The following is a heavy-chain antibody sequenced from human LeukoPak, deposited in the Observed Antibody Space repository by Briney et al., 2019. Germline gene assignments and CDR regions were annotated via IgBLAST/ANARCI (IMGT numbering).Heavy chain of an antibody. CDR2: IIPIFGTA. D-gene: IGHD3-22*01. CDR3: ARPGCYYDSSGYCL. Sequence: ASVKVSCKASGGTFSSYAISWVRQAPGQGLEWMGGIIPIFGTADYAQKFQGRVTITADESTSTAYMELSSLRSEDTAVHYCARPGCYYDSSGYCLWGQGTLVTVSS. J-gene: IGHJ4*02. CDR1: GGTFSSYA. V-gene: IGHV1-69*13.